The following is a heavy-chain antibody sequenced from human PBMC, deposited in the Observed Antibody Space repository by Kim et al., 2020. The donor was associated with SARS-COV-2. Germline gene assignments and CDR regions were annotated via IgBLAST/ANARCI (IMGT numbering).Heavy chain of an antibody. V-gene: IGHV1-18*01. CDR3: ARASNWAFDY. CDR2: NT. J-gene: IGHJ4*02. D-gene: IGHD7-27*01. Sequence: NTNYAKKLHGRVTLTTDTSTSTAYMELRSLRSDDTAVYYCARASNWAFDYWGQGTLVTVSS.